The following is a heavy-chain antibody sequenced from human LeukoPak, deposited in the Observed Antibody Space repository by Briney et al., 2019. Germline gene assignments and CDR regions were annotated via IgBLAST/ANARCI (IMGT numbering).Heavy chain of an antibody. Sequence: GASVKVSCKASGGTFSSYAISWVRQAPGQGLEWMGRIIPILGIANYAQKFQGRVTITADNSTSTAYMELSSLRSEDTAVYYCARNPADGYNHPFGYWGQGTLVTVSS. CDR2: IIPILGIA. V-gene: IGHV1-69*04. D-gene: IGHD5-24*01. CDR3: ARNPADGYNHPFGY. J-gene: IGHJ4*02. CDR1: GGTFSSYA.